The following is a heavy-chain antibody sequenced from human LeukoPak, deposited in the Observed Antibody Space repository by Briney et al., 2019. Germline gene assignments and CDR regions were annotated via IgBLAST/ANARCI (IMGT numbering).Heavy chain of an antibody. J-gene: IGHJ6*03. V-gene: IGHV1-46*01. CDR3: ARERTAVGESYYMDV. D-gene: IGHD6-19*01. CDR1: GYTFTSYS. CDR2: INPSGGST. Sequence: ASVKVSCKASGYTFTSYSMHWVRQAPGQGLEWMGIINPSGGSTSYAQKLQGRVTMTRDMSTSTVYMALSSLRSEDTAVYYCARERTAVGESYYMDVWGKGTTVTVSS.